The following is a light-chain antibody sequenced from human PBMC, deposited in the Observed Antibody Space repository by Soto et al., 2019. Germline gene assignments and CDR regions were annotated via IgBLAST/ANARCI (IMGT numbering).Light chain of an antibody. Sequence: QSALTQPPSASGSPGQSVTISCTGTSSDIGGYNYVSWYQHHPGKAPKVMIYEVSKRPSGVPDRFSGSKSCNTASLTVSGLQPEDEADYYCSSYAGSNNLGVFGGGTKLTVL. CDR1: SSDIGGYNY. V-gene: IGLV2-8*01. CDR3: SSYAGSNNLGV. CDR2: EVS. J-gene: IGLJ3*02.